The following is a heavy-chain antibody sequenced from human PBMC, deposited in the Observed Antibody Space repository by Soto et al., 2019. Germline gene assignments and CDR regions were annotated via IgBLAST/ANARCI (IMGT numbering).Heavy chain of an antibody. CDR1: GYTFTSYA. CDR3: ARLGIAAAGAVFDY. Sequence: ASVKVSCKASGYTFTSYAMHWVRQAPGQGLEWMGWINPNSGGTNYARKFQGWVTMTRDTSISTAYMELSRLRSDDTAVYYCARLGIAAAGAVFDYWGQGTLVTVSS. D-gene: IGHD6-13*01. V-gene: IGHV1-2*04. J-gene: IGHJ4*02. CDR2: INPNSGGT.